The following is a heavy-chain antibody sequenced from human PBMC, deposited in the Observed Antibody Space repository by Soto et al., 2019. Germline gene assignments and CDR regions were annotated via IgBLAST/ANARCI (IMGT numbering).Heavy chain of an antibody. J-gene: IGHJ4*02. D-gene: IGHD4-17*01. Sequence: SETLSLTCPVSGGSISSYYWSWIRQPPGKGLEWIGYIYYSGSTNYNPSLKSRVTISVDTSKNQFSLKLSSVTAADTAVYYCARGPVTTSYYFDYWGQGTLVTVSS. CDR1: GGSISSYY. V-gene: IGHV4-59*01. CDR3: ARGPVTTSYYFDY. CDR2: IYYSGST.